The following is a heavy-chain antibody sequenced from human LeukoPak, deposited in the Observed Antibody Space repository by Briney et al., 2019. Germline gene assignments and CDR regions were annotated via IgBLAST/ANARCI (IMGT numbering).Heavy chain of an antibody. CDR2: ISAYNGNT. V-gene: IGHV1-18*01. D-gene: IGHD3-3*01. CDR1: GYTFTSYG. CDR3: ARGGGITIFGNWFDP. Sequence: GASVKVSCKASGYTFTSYGISWVRQAPGQGLEWMGWISAYNGNTNYAQKFQGRVTITADKSTSTAYMELSSLRSEDTAVYYCARGGGITIFGNWFDPWGQGTLVTVSS. J-gene: IGHJ5*02.